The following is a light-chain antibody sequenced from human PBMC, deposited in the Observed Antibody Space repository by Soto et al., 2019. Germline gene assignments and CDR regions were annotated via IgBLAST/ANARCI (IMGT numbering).Light chain of an antibody. CDR2: GAS. J-gene: IGKJ1*01. Sequence: EIVMTQSPATLSVSPGERATLSCRASQSVSSNLAWYQQKPGQAPRLLMYGASTRAPGIPARFSGSGSGTEFTLTISSLQSEDFAVYYCHQYENWPRTFGQGTKVEIK. CDR3: HQYENWPRT. V-gene: IGKV3-15*01. CDR1: QSVSSN.